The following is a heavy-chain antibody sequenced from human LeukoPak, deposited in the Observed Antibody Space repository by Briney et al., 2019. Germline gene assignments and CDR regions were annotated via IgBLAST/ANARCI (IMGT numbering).Heavy chain of an antibody. D-gene: IGHD2-15*01. CDR1: GCTFTSYD. V-gene: IGHV1-8*01. CDR2: MNPNSGNT. CDR3: ARAFCSGGSCYFHYFQH. J-gene: IGHJ1*01. Sequence: GASVKVSCKASGCTFTSYDINWVRQATGQGLEWMGWMNPNSGNTGYAQKFQGRVTMIRNTSISTAYMELSSLRSEDTAVYYCARAFCSGGSCYFHYFQHWGQGTLVTVSS.